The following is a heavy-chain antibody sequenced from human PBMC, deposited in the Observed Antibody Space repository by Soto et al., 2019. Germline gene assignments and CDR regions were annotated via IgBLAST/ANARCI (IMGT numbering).Heavy chain of an antibody. CDR2: ISSSGSTI. CDR1: GFTFSNYG. CDR3: ARGGAARPDF. Sequence: EVQLVESGGGLVQRGGSLRLSCAVSGFTFSNYGVNWVRQAPGKGLAWVSYISSSGSTIQYADSVKGRFTISRDNAKNSLYLQMNSLRDEDTAVYYCARGGAARPDFWGQGTLVTVSS. D-gene: IGHD6-6*01. V-gene: IGHV3-48*02. J-gene: IGHJ4*02.